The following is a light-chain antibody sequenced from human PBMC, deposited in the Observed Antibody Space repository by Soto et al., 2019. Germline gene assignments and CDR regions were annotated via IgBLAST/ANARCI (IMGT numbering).Light chain of an antibody. Sequence: EIVMTQSPATLSVSPGERATLSGRASQSVSSNFAWYQQKPGQAPRLLIYGASTRATGIPARFSGSGSGTEFTLTISSLQSEDFAVYYCQQYNNWPPYTFGQGTKLEIK. CDR2: GAS. J-gene: IGKJ2*01. CDR3: QQYNNWPPYT. V-gene: IGKV3-15*01. CDR1: QSVSSN.